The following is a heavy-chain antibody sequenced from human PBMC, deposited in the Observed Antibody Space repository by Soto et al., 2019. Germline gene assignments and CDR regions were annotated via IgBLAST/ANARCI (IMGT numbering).Heavy chain of an antibody. Sequence: QITLKESGPTLVKPPQTLTLTCTFSGFSLTTNGVGVGWIRQLLGKALEWLAHIYWDDDTRYSPSLKTRLTITKDTSKKQVVLTMTNMDPVDTATYYCARLYSGSYFAYWGQGALVTVSS. CDR2: IYWDDDT. CDR3: ARLYSGSYFAY. D-gene: IGHD1-26*01. J-gene: IGHJ4*02. V-gene: IGHV2-5*02. CDR1: GFSLTTNGVG.